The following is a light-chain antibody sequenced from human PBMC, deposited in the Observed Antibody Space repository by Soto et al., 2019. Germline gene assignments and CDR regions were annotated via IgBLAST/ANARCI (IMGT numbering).Light chain of an antibody. CDR2: GAS. CDR3: QQYHNWPPQYT. V-gene: IGKV3-15*01. CDR1: QTVASN. Sequence: EIVVTQSPASLSVSPGDGATLSCRASQTVASNVAWYQQKPGQGPRLLILGASTRAAGVPARFSGSGSGTDFTLTISSLQSEDFAVYYCQQYHNWPPQYTFGQGTRLQIK. J-gene: IGKJ2*01.